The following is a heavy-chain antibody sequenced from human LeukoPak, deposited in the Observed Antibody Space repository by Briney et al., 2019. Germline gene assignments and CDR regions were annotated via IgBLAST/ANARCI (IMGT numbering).Heavy chain of an antibody. CDR2: INPSGGST. V-gene: IGHV1-46*01. CDR1: GYTFTSYY. Sequence: ASVKVSCKASGYTFTSYYMHWVRQAPGQGLEWMGIINPSGGSTSYAQKFQGRVTMTTDTSTSTAYMELRSLRSDDTAVYYCARDNYSYYMDVWGQGTLVTVSS. D-gene: IGHD4-11*01. CDR3: ARDNYSYYMDV. J-gene: IGHJ4*02.